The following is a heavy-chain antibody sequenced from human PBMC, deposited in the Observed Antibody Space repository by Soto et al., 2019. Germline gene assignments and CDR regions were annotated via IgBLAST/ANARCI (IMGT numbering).Heavy chain of an antibody. Sequence: AGGSLRLSCAASGFTFSSYGMHWVRQAPGKGLEWVAVIWYDGSNKYYADSVKGRFTISRDNSKNTLYLQMNSLRAEDTAVYYCAKDLGSGSYLFDAFDIWGQGTMVTVSS. J-gene: IGHJ3*02. D-gene: IGHD1-26*01. CDR2: IWYDGSNK. V-gene: IGHV3-30*02. CDR1: GFTFSSYG. CDR3: AKDLGSGSYLFDAFDI.